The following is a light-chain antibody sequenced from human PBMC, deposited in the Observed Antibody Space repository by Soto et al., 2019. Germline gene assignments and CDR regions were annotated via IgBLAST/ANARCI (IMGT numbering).Light chain of an antibody. Sequence: QSALTQPASVSGSPGQSITISCTGTSSDVGGYNYVSWYQQHPGKAPKLMIYDVSNRPSGVSMRFSGSKSGNTASLTISVLQAEDEAVYYCRSYTSSRTKVFGTRTKLTVL. V-gene: IGLV2-14*03. CDR2: DVS. CDR3: RSYTSSRTKV. J-gene: IGLJ1*01. CDR1: SSDVGGYNY.